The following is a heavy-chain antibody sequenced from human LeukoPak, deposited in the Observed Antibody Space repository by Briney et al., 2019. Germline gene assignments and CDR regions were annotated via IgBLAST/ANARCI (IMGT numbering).Heavy chain of an antibody. CDR3: ARHGMMVVTATYFDY. V-gene: IGHV4-59*08. J-gene: IGHJ4*02. D-gene: IGHD2-21*02. CDR2: IYYSGST. Sequence: PSETLSLTCTVSGGSISSYYWSWIRQPPGKGLEWIGYIYYSGSTNYNPSLKSRVTISVDTSKNQFSLKLSSVTAADTTVYYCARHGMMVVTATYFDYWGQGTLVTVSS. CDR1: GGSISSYY.